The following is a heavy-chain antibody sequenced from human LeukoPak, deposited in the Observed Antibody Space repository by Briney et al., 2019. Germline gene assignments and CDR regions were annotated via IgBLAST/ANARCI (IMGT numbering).Heavy chain of an antibody. Sequence: PGGSLRLSCSASGFTFSTYGMNWVRQAPGKGLEWVAVIWYDGSHANYADAVKGRFTISGDNSKNTLYLQMNSPRAEDTAVYYCARDRGYSSRWNFGKDYYMDVWGKGTTVTVSS. CDR2: IWYDGSHA. CDR1: GFTFSTYG. J-gene: IGHJ6*03. D-gene: IGHD6-13*01. V-gene: IGHV3-33*01. CDR3: ARDRGYSSRWNFGKDYYMDV.